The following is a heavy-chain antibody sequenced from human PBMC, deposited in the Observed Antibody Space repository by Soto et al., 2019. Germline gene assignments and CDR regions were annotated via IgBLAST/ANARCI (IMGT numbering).Heavy chain of an antibody. J-gene: IGHJ4*02. CDR1: RVAFDSCA. D-gene: IGHD3-16*01. Sequence: SEACRVAFDSCASSSVRQAPGEGLEWMGGIIPIFGTANYAQKFQGRVTMTTDTSTSTAYMEVRSLRFVDTAEYGCARGGTATDYWGQGTLVTGSS. CDR3: ARGGTATDY. V-gene: IGHV1-69*05. CDR2: IIPIFGTA.